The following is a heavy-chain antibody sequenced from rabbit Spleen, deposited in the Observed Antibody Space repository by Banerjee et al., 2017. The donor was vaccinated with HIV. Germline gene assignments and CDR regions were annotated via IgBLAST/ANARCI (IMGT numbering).Heavy chain of an antibody. CDR1: GVSFSFSTY. D-gene: IGHD8-1*01. V-gene: IGHV1S45*01. CDR3: ARDAATSFSSYGMDL. J-gene: IGHJ6*01. CDR2: VDIGGSDFT. Sequence: QEQLEESGGDLVKPEGSLTLTCTASGVSFSFSTYMCWVRQAPGKGLEWIGCVDIGGSDFTYFASWAKGRFTISKTSSTTVTLQMTSLTAADTATYFCARDAATSFSSYGMDLWGPGTLVTVS.